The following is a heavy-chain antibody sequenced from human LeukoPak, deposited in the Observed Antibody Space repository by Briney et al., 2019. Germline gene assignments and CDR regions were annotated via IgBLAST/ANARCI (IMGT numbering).Heavy chain of an antibody. Sequence: GGSLRLSGAASGFTFSNAWMSWVRQAPGKGLEWIGRIKNKADGGTKDYAAPVKGRFTVLRDDSKNTLYLQMNSLRTEDTAVYYCSPLGGSGYHDYWSFDLWGRGTLVTVSS. CDR2: IKNKADGGTK. D-gene: IGHD3-22*01. V-gene: IGHV3-15*01. CDR1: GFTFSNAW. J-gene: IGHJ2*01. CDR3: SPLGGSGYHDYWSFDL.